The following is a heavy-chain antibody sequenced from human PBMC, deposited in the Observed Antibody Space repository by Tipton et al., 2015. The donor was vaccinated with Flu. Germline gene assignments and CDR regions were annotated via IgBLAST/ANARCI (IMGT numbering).Heavy chain of an antibody. CDR1: GGSVNSAGYF. Sequence: ILSLTCTVSGGSVNSAGYFWSWIRQHPGKGLEWIGYIFYSGGNYYNPSLNSRVTISIDTSKNQFSLKLTSVTAADTAVYYCDADGEAFDPWGPGTLVTVSS. V-gene: IGHV4-31*03. D-gene: IGHD4-17*01. CDR2: IFYSGGN. J-gene: IGHJ5*02. CDR3: DADGEAFDP.